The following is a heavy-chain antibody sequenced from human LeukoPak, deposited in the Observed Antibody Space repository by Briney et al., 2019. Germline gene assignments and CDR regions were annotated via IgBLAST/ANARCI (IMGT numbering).Heavy chain of an antibody. CDR3: ASVAARRWNYYYYYMDV. CDR2: IIPIFGTA. J-gene: IGHJ6*03. D-gene: IGHD6-6*01. V-gene: IGHV1-69*01. Sequence: GRSLRLSCAASGFTFSSYAISWVRQAPGQGLVWMGGIIPIFGTANYAQKFQGRVTITADESTSTAYMELSSLRSEDTAVYYCASVAARRWNYYYYYMDVWGKGTTVTVSS. CDR1: GFTFSSYA.